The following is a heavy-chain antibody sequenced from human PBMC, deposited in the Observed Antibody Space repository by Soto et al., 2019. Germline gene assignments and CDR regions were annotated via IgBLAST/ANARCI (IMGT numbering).Heavy chain of an antibody. CDR1: GGSISRYY. J-gene: IGHJ5*02. D-gene: IGHD2-8*01. CDR2: AYYSGDT. CDR3: ARDRSTYGGGGTGEVKENWLDP. Sequence: QVQLQESGPGVVKASETLSLSCSVSGGSISRYYWSWIRQPPGKGLEWIGYAYYSGDTGYNPSLKSRVTMAVDTSKSQVSLKLSSVTAADTAVYYCARDRSTYGGGGTGEVKENWLDPWGQGALVTVSS. V-gene: IGHV4-59*01.